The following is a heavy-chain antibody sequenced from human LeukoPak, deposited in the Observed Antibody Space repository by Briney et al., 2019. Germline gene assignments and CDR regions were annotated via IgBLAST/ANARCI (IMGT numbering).Heavy chain of an antibody. J-gene: IGHJ4*02. V-gene: IGHV5-51*01. D-gene: IGHD2-15*01. CDR2: VHPGNSET. CDR3: ARRLSSIATSAANDY. CDR1: GYSFSSYW. Sequence: GESLKISCKGSGYSFSSYWIAWVRQMPGKGLEWMGIVHPGNSETTYNPSFRGHVTMSADKSVTTAYLQWSSLEASDTAMYYCARRLSSIATSAANDYWGQGTLVTVSS.